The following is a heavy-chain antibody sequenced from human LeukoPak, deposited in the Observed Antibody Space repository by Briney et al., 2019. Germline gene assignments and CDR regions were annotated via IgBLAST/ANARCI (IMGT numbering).Heavy chain of an antibody. CDR1: GFTFTNYG. D-gene: IGHD2-2*01. CDR2: IWNDGSNK. V-gene: IGHV3-33*01. J-gene: IGHJ4*02. Sequence: GGSLRLSCAASGFTFTNYGMHWVRQAPGKGLEWVALIWNDGSNKYYADSVKGRFTISRDNFKNTLYLQMNTLRAEDTAVYYRAREGGDRQRYCSSTSCYGTLDYWGQGTLVTVSS. CDR3: AREGGDRQRYCSSTSCYGTLDY.